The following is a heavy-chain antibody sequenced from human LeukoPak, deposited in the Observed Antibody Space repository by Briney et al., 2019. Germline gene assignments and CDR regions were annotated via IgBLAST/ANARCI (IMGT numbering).Heavy chain of an antibody. J-gene: IGHJ4*02. Sequence: ASVKVSCKASGYTFTSYAMHWMRQAPGQRLEWMGWINAGNGNTKYSQKFQGRVTITRDTSASTAYMELSSLRSEDTAVYYCARDRGCSSTSCFSYFDYWGQGTLVTVSS. CDR1: GYTFTSYA. V-gene: IGHV1-3*01. CDR2: INAGNGNT. CDR3: ARDRGCSSTSCFSYFDY. D-gene: IGHD2-2*01.